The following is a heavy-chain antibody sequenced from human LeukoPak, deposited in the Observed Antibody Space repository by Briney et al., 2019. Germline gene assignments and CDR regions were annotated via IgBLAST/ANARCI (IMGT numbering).Heavy chain of an antibody. CDR1: GGSISSYY. V-gene: IGHV4-59*01. D-gene: IGHD5-12*01. CDR2: THYSGST. CDR3: ARDGRHSGYAEPFDY. J-gene: IGHJ4*02. Sequence: PSETLSLTCTVSGGSISSYYWSWLRQPPGKGLEYIGYTHYSGSTNYNPSLKSRVTISLDTSGNQFSLKLSSVTAADTAVYYCARDGRHSGYAEPFDYWGQGTLVTVSS.